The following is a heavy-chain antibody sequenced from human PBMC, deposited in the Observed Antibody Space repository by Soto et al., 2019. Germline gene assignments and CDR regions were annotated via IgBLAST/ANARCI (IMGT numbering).Heavy chain of an antibody. CDR3: ARERQGYYFDY. CDR2: IYSGGST. J-gene: IGHJ4*02. CDR1: GFTVSSKY. Sequence: EVQLVESGGGLVQPGGSLRLSCAASGFTVSSKYMSWVHQAPGKGLEWVSVIYSGGSTDYADSVKGRFTISRDNSKNTLYLQMNSLRAEDTAVYYCARERQGYYFDYWGQGTLVTVSS. V-gene: IGHV3-66*01.